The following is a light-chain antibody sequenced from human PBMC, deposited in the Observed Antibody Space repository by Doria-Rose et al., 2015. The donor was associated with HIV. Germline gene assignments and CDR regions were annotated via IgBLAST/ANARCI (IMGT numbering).Light chain of an antibody. CDR3: QQRSNWPPLT. Sequence: GDKVTITCRASQSISAWLAWYQQKPGKAPKLLIYKASSLESGVPSRFSGSGSGTDFTLTISSLEPEDFAVYYCQQRSNWPPLTFGGGTKVEIK. CDR1: QSISAW. V-gene: IGKV1-5*03. J-gene: IGKJ4*01. CDR2: KAS.